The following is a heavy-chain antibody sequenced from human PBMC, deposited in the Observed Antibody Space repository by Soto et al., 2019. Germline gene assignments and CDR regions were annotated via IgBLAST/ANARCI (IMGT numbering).Heavy chain of an antibody. Sequence: GGCLRLSCAASGFTFSSYGMHWVRQAPGKGLEWVAVIWYDGSNKYYADSVKGRFTISRDNSKNTLYLQMNSLRAEDTAVYYCASSAWGGYYDSSGYYSPFDYWGQGTLVTVSS. CDR2: IWYDGSNK. CDR3: ASSAWGGYYDSSGYYSPFDY. D-gene: IGHD3-22*01. V-gene: IGHV3-33*01. CDR1: GFTFSSYG. J-gene: IGHJ4*02.